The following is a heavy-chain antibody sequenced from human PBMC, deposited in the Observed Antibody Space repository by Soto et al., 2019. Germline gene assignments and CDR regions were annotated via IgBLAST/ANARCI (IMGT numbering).Heavy chain of an antibody. Sequence: SVKVSCKASGFTFTSSSMQWVRQARGQRLEWIGWIVVGSGNTNYAQKFQERVSITRDMSTSTAYMELSSLRSEDTAVYYCGTATTVTTDAFDIWGQGTMVTVSS. CDR1: GFTFTSSS. J-gene: IGHJ3*02. CDR2: IVVGSGNT. D-gene: IGHD4-17*01. V-gene: IGHV1-58*02. CDR3: GTATTVTTDAFDI.